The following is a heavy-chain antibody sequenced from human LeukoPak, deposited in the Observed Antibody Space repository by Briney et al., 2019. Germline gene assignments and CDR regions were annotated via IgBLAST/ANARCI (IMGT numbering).Heavy chain of an antibody. V-gene: IGHV1-18*01. CDR3: ARAAIAAAAVY. CDR2: ISAYKGNT. D-gene: IGHD6-13*01. CDR1: GYIFTTYG. Sequence: ASVNISCRTSGYIFTTYGISWVRQAPGQGLEWMGWISAYKGNTDYAQKFQGRVTMTTDTSTSTAYMELRSLRSDDTAMYYCARAAIAAAAVYWGQGTLVTVSS. J-gene: IGHJ4*02.